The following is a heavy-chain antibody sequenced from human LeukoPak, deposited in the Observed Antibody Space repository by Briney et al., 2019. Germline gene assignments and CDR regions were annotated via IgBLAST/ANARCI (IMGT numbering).Heavy chain of an antibody. CDR1: EFTFSNYW. D-gene: IGHD3-22*01. CDR2: IRHDGSNK. V-gene: IGHV3-30*02. CDR3: ARAYYYDSSGDDAFDI. Sequence: GGSLRLSCAASEFTFSNYWMSWVRQAPGKGLEWVAFIRHDGSNKNYADSVEGRFTISRDNSKNTLYLQMNSLRAEDTAVYYCARAYYYDSSGDDAFDIWGQGTMVTVSS. J-gene: IGHJ3*02.